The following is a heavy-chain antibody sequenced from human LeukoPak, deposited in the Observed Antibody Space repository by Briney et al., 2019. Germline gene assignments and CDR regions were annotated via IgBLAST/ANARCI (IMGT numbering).Heavy chain of an antibody. CDR2: IYYSGST. D-gene: IGHD3-10*01. J-gene: IGHJ4*02. V-gene: IGHV4-59*01. CDR1: GGSISSYY. Sequence: SETLSLTCTVSGGSISSYYWSWIRQPPGKGLEWIGYIYYSGSTNYNPSLKSRVTISVDTSKNQFSLKLSSVTAADTAVYYCAVYMEGYFDYWGQGTLVTVSS. CDR3: AVYMEGYFDY.